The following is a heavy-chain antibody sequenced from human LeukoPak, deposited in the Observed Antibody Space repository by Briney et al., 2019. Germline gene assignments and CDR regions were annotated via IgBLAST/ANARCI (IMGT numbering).Heavy chain of an antibody. CDR1: RFTFNNYC. V-gene: IGHV3-7*05. D-gene: IGHD3-10*01. J-gene: IGHJ4*02. Sequence: GGSLRLSCAVSRFTFNNYCMTWVRQAPGRGLEWVAKKQQDGNEKYYVDSVRGRFTISRDNAKNSLYLQMNRLRAEATSVYYCATGYYFGSGSYGYLDYWGQGTLVTVSS. CDR2: KQQDGNEK. CDR3: ATGYYFGSGSYGYLDY.